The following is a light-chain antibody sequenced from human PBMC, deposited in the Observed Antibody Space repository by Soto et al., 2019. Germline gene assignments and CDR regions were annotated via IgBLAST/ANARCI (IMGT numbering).Light chain of an antibody. CDR2: EVS. CDR3: SSFGGSGTI. CDR1: SSDIGSYNL. V-gene: IGLV2-23*02. Sequence: QSALTQPASVSGSPGQSITISCNGTSSDIGSYNLVSWYQQHPGKAPKLMIYEVSKRPSGVSNRFSGSKSGNTASLTISGLQAEDEADYYCSSFGGSGTIFGGGTKLTVL. J-gene: IGLJ2*01.